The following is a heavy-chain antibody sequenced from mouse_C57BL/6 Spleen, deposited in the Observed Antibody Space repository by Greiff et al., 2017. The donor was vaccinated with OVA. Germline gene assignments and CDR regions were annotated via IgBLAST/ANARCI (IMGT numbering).Heavy chain of an antibody. J-gene: IGHJ2*01. CDR2: IDPSDSET. Sequence: QVQLQQPGAELVRPGSSVKLSCKASGYTFTSYWMHWVKQRPIQGLEWIGNIDPSDSETHYNQKFKDKATLTVDKSSSTAYMQLSSLTSEDSAVYYCARDNYSNYVLFDYWGQGTTLTVSS. D-gene: IGHD2-5*01. V-gene: IGHV1-52*01. CDR3: ARDNYSNYVLFDY. CDR1: GYTFTSYW.